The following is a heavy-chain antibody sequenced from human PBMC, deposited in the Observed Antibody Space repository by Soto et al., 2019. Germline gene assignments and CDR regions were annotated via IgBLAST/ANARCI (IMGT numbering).Heavy chain of an antibody. V-gene: IGHV4-30-4*01. D-gene: IGHD3-22*01. CDR3: AREWYYYDSSGYPPHAFDI. J-gene: IGHJ3*02. CDR1: GGSISSGDYY. CDR2: IYYSGST. Sequence: PSETLSLTCTVSGGSISSGDYYWSWIRQPPGKGLEWIGYIYYSGSTYYNPSLKSRVTISVDTSKNQFSLKLSSVTAADTAVYYCAREWYYYDSSGYPPHAFDIWGQGTMVTVS.